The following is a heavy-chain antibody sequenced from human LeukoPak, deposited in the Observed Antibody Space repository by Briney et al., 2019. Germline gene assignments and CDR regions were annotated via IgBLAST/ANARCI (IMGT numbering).Heavy chain of an antibody. J-gene: IGHJ4*02. V-gene: IGHV2-5*02. D-gene: IGHD1-7*01. CDR3: AHSRPGSTIFHY. Sequence: SGPTLVKPTQTLTLTCTFSGLSLITREVGVGWIRQPPGKALEWLTLIYWDADKRYSPSLKSRLTITKDTSKNQVVLTMTNMDPVDTATYYCAHSRPGSTIFHYWGQGTLVTVSS. CDR1: GLSLITREVG. CDR2: IYWDADK.